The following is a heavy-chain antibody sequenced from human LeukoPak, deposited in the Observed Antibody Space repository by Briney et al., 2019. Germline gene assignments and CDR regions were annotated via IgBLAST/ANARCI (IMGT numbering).Heavy chain of an antibody. CDR3: ASTIRAAPFDY. V-gene: IGHV1-2*02. J-gene: IGHJ4*02. CDR2: INPNSGGT. CDR1: GYTFADYY. D-gene: IGHD6-6*01. Sequence: ASVKVSCKASGYTFADYYIHWVRQAPGQGLEWLGWINPNSGGTNYAQKFQGRVTMTRDTSISTAYMELSRLRSDDTAVYYCASTIRAAPFDYWGQGTLVTVSS.